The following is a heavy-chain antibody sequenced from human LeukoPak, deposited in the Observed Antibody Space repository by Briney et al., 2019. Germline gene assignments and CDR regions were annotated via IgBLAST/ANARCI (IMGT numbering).Heavy chain of an antibody. D-gene: IGHD6-13*01. CDR2: INWNGGST. V-gene: IGHV3-20*01. CDR1: GFTFDDYG. J-gene: IGHJ4*02. Sequence: GGSLRLSCAASGFTFDDYGMSWVRQAPGKGLEWISCINWNGGSTDYADSVKGRFTISRDNANKSLYLQMNRLRADDTAVYHCARVRSAAAGPLDYWGQGTLVTVSS. CDR3: ARVRSAAAGPLDY.